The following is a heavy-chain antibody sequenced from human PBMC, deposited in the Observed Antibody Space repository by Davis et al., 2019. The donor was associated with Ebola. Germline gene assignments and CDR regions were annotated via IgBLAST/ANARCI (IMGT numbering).Heavy chain of an antibody. V-gene: IGHV3-9*01. CDR3: AKSFGVVIRGDGMDV. D-gene: IGHD3-3*01. Sequence: SLKISCAASGFTFDDYAMHWVRQAPGKGLEWVSGISWNSGSIGYADSVKGRFTISRDNAKNSLYLQMNSLRAEDTALYYCAKSFGVVIRGDGMDVWGQGTTVTVSS. J-gene: IGHJ6*02. CDR2: ISWNSGSI. CDR1: GFTFDDYA.